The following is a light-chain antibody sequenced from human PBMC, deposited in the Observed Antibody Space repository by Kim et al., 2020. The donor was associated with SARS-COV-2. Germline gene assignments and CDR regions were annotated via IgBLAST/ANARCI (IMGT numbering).Light chain of an antibody. Sequence: SYELTQPPSVSVSLGQMARITCSGEALPKKYAYWYQQKPGQFPVLVIYKDSERPSGIPERFSGSSSGTIVTLTISGVQAEDEADYYCLSADSTLVVFGGGTQLTVL. CDR1: ALPKKY. CDR2: KDS. V-gene: IGLV3-16*01. J-gene: IGLJ2*01. CDR3: LSADSTLVV.